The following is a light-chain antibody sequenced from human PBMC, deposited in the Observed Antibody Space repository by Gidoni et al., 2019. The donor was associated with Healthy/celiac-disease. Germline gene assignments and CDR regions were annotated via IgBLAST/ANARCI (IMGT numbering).Light chain of an antibody. V-gene: IGKV3-11*01. CDR1: QSISSY. CDR2: DAS. CDR3: QQRSNWPPT. J-gene: IGKJ3*01. Sequence: ETVLTPSPATLSLSPGEGATLSCRASQSISSYLAWYQQKPGQAPRLLIYDASNRATGIPARFSGSGSVTDFTLTISSLEPEDFAVYYCQQRSNWPPTFRPXTKVDI.